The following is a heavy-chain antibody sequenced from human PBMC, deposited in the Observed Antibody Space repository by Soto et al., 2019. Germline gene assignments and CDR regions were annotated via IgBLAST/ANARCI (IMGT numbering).Heavy chain of an antibody. CDR3: ARDSHYDILTGYSRNAFDI. D-gene: IGHD3-9*01. J-gene: IGHJ3*02. V-gene: IGHV1-2*02. CDR2: INPNSGGI. CDR1: GYTFIGHY. Sequence: ASVKVSCKTSGYTFIGHYIHWVRQAPGQGLEWMGWINPNSGGINYAQKFQGRVTVTRDTSIRTAYMELSSLRSDDTAMYYCARDSHYDILTGYSRNAFDIWGQGTMVT.